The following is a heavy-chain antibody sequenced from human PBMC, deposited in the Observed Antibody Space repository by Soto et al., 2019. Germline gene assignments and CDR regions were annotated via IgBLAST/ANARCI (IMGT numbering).Heavy chain of an antibody. CDR2: IYYSGNT. D-gene: IGHD1-1*01. CDR3: ARGHGIYYYYGMDV. J-gene: IGHJ6*02. Sequence: SETLSLTXTVSGGSISSGDYYWSWIRQPPGKGLEWIGYIYYSGNTYYNPSLKSRVTISVDTSKNQFSLKLSSVTAADMAVYYCARGHGIYYYYGMDVWGQGTTVTVSS. V-gene: IGHV4-30-4*01. CDR1: GGSISSGDYY.